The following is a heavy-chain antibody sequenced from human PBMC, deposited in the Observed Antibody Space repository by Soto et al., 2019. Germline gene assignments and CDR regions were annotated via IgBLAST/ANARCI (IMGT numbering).Heavy chain of an antibody. CDR3: AKLECSGGSCYSGRLVDYFYYYMDV. CDR1: GFTFDTHA. J-gene: IGHJ6*03. V-gene: IGHV3-23*01. Sequence: PGGSLRLSCAASGFTFDTHAMSWVRQAPGKGLEWVSAISGSGAKTYYADSVKGRFTISRDNSKNTLYLQMNSLRAEDTAVYHCAKLECSGGSCYSGRLVDYFYYYMDVWGKGTTVTVSS. D-gene: IGHD2-15*01. CDR2: ISGSGAKT.